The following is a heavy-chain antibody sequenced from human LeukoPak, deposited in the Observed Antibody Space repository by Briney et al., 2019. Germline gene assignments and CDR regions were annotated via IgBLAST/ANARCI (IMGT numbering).Heavy chain of an antibody. CDR1: GFTFSSYS. CDR2: ISTSSSYI. Sequence: GGSLRLSCAASGFTFSSYSMNWVRQAPGKGLEWVSCISTSSSYIYYADSVKGRFTISRDNAKNSLYLQMNSLRAEDTAAYYCARGGFLHYYYYYMDVWGKGTTVTVSS. D-gene: IGHD3-10*01. CDR3: ARGGFLHYYYYYMDV. J-gene: IGHJ6*03. V-gene: IGHV3-21*01.